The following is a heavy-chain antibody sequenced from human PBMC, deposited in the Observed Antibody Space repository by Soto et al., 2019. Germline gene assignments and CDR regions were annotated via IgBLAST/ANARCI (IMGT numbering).Heavy chain of an antibody. V-gene: IGHV1-2*04. J-gene: IGHJ5*02. D-gene: IGHD3-16*01. CDR3: ARAGNNIPWNITGGGFDP. CDR1: GYTFTGYY. CDR2: INPNSGGT. Sequence: ASVKVSCKASGYTFTGYYMHWVRQAPGQGLEWMGWINPNSGGTNYAQKFQGWVTMTRDTSISTAYMELSRLRSDDTAVYYCARAGNNIPWNITGGGFDPWGQGTLVTVSS.